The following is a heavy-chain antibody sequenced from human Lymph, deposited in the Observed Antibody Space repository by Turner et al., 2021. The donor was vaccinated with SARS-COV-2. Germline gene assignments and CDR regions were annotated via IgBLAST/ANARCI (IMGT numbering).Heavy chain of an antibody. CDR2: ISGRGGST. D-gene: IGHD2-2*01. V-gene: IGHV3-23*01. J-gene: IGHJ4*02. CDR1: GFTFSSYA. Sequence: EVQLLESGGGLVQPGGSLRLSCAASGFTFSSYAMSWVRQAPGKGLEGVSAISGRGGSTYYADSVKGRFTISRDNSKNTLYLKMNSRRAEDTAVYYCAKGGGWGYQLGVYFDYWGQGTLVTVS. CDR3: AKGGGWGYQLGVYFDY.